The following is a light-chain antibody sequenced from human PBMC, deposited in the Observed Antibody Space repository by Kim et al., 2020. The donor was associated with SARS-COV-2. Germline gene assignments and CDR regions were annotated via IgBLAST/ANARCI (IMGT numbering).Light chain of an antibody. J-gene: IGLJ3*02. V-gene: IGLV1-44*01. CDR2: NDT. CDR1: NSNIGINT. CDR3: AAWDVSLTGRWV. Sequence: QRVTFSSCGSNSNIGINTVNWYQQLPGTAPKLLIYNDTQRPSGVPDRFSGSRSGTSGSLAISWLQSEDEADYYCAAWDVSLTGRWVFGGGTQLTVL.